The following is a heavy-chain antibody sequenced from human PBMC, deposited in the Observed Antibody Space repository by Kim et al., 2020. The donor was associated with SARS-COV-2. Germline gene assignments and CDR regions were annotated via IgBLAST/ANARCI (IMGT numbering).Heavy chain of an antibody. V-gene: IGHV3-48*03. D-gene: IGHD3-22*01. Sequence: GGSLRLSCAASGFTFSSYEMNWVRQAPGKGLEWVSYISSSGSTIYYADSVKGRFTISRDNAKNSLYLQMNSLRAEDTAVYYCAREWGMIVVTIFHYGMDVWGQGTTVTVSS. J-gene: IGHJ6*02. CDR3: AREWGMIVVTIFHYGMDV. CDR1: GFTFSSYE. CDR2: ISSSGSTI.